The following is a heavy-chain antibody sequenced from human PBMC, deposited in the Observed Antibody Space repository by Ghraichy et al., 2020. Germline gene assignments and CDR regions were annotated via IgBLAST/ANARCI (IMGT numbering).Heavy chain of an antibody. CDR1: GGSISSDDYF. CDR3: ARREPFLGLSY. CDR2: IYHSGST. D-gene: IGHD2/OR15-2a*01. J-gene: IGHJ4*02. Sequence: SETLSLTCFVSGGSISSDDYFWGWIRLPPGKGLEWIGSIYHSGSTYYNPSLKSRVTINVDTSKNQFSLKLRSVTAADTAVYFCARREPFLGLSYWGQGTLVTVSS. V-gene: IGHV4-39*01.